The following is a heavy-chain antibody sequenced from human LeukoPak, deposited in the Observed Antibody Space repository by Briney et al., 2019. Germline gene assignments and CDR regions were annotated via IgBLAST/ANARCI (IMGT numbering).Heavy chain of an antibody. CDR2: IHHSGRA. CDR3: AREVNRPTDADAFDI. V-gene: IGHV4-31*03. D-gene: IGHD1-26*01. Sequence: SQTLSLTCTVSGGSIISDNHFWSWIRQHPGKDLEWLGYIHHSGRAFYSPPLESRLTISLDTPKNQFSLKLNSVIGADTAVYYCAREVNRPTDADAFDIWGQGTMVTVSS. J-gene: IGHJ3*02. CDR1: GGSIISDNHF.